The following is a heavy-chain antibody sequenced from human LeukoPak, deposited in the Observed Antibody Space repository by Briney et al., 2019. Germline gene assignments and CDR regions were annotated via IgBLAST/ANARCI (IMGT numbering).Heavy chain of an antibody. CDR2: INPSGGST. Sequence: ASVKVSCKASGGTFSSYAISWVRQAPGQGLEWMGIINPSGGSTSYAQKFQGRVTMTRDTSTSTVYMELSSLRSEDTAVYYCAIADGVVRGMDVWGQGTTVTVSS. CDR3: AIADGVVRGMDV. V-gene: IGHV1-46*01. D-gene: IGHD4-17*01. CDR1: GGTFSSYA. J-gene: IGHJ6*02.